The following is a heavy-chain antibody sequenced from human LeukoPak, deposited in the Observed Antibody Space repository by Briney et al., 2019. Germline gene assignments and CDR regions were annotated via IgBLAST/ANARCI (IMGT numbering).Heavy chain of an antibody. CDR3: ARHVRGIAAAGTVDY. J-gene: IGHJ4*02. D-gene: IGHD6-13*01. CDR1: GGSISSSSYY. CDR2: IYYSGST. Sequence: SETLSLTCTVYGGSISSSSYYWGWIRQPPGKGLEWIGSIYYSGSTYYNPSLKSRVTISVDTSKNQFSLKLSSVTAADTAVYYCARHVRGIAAAGTVDYWGQGTLVTVSS. V-gene: IGHV4-39*01.